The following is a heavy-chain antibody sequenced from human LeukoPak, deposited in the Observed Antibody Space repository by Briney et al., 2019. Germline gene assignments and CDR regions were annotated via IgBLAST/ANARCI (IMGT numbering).Heavy chain of an antibody. CDR3: ARENYHGLDV. CDR1: GFTFSSYW. V-gene: IGHV3-74*01. Sequence: PGGSLRLSCAGSGFTFSSYWILCVRQAPGKGLVWLSRLKKDGTSTSYADSVQGRFTISRDNAKNTVYVQMSSLRAEDTAVYYCARENYHGLDVWGQGTTVTVSS. J-gene: IGHJ6*02. CDR2: LKKDGTST.